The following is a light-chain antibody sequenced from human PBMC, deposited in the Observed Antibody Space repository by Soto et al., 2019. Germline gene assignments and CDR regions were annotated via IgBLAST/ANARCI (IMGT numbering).Light chain of an antibody. V-gene: IGKV3-20*01. CDR3: QHYDTSLAWT. CDR1: QSVDSSS. J-gene: IGKJ1*01. Sequence: EILLTKYTGTLSVSLGATPTLSCTSSQSVDSSSLAWYQQKPGQAPRLLIYGASSRATGIPDRFSGSGSGTDLTLTVSILEPEDFAVYYCQHYDTSLAWTFCQGTNVDIK. CDR2: GAS.